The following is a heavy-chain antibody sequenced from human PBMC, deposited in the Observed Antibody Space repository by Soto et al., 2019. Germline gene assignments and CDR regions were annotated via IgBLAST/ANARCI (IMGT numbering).Heavy chain of an antibody. CDR2: ISAFNGQT. D-gene: IGHD3-16*01. CDR1: GYTFTSYG. J-gene: IGHJ6*02. CDR3: ARGGDYYYGLDV. Sequence: ASVKVSCKASGYTFTSYGVSWVRQAPGQGLEWMGWISAFNGQTNYIQKVQGRVTLATEASTSTAYMELRSLRSDDTAVYYCARGGDYYYGLDVWGQGTTVTVSS. V-gene: IGHV1-18*01.